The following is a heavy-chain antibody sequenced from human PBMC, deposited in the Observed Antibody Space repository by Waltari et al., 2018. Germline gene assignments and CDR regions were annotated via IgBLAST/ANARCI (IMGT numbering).Heavy chain of an antibody. CDR1: GFTFSSYA. J-gene: IGHJ4*02. D-gene: IGHD3-3*01. Sequence: EVQLLESGGGLVQPGGSLRLSCAASGFTFSSYAMSWFRQAPGKGLEGVSAIRGSGGSTYYADSVKGRFTISRDNSKNTLYLQMNSLRAEDTAVYYCARGDVLRFLEWSYYFDYWGQGTLVTVSS. CDR2: IRGSGGST. CDR3: ARGDVLRFLEWSYYFDY. V-gene: IGHV3-23*01.